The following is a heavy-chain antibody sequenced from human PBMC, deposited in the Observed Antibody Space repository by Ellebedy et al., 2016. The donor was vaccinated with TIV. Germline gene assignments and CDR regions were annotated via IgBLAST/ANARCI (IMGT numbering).Heavy chain of an antibody. J-gene: IGHJ3*02. CDR3: TRDLSVELRAFDI. CDR2: IGTSGTFI. V-gene: IGHV3-21*01. Sequence: PGGSLRLSCAASGFTFSSYNMIWVRQAPGKGLEWVSYIGTSGTFIQYADSVKGRFTISRDNAKNSRYLQLNSLRAEDTAVYYCTRDLSVELRAFDIWGQGTMVTASS. D-gene: IGHD3-16*01. CDR1: GFTFSSYN.